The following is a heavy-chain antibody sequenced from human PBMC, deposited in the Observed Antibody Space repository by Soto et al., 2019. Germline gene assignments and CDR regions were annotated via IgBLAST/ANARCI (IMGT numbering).Heavy chain of an antibody. CDR3: AKVNYYDNSGYYPFDY. D-gene: IGHD3-22*01. V-gene: IGHV3-48*01. CDR1: GFTFSSYS. Sequence: GGSLRLSCAASGFTFSSYSMNWVRQAPGKGLEWVSYISSSSSTIYYADTVKGRFTISRDNAKNSLYLQMNSLRAEDTVVFYCAKVNYYDNSGYYPFDYWGQGTLVTVSS. CDR2: ISSSSSTI. J-gene: IGHJ4*02.